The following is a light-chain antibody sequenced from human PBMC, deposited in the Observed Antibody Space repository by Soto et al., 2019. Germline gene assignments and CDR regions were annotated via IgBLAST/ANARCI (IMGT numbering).Light chain of an antibody. J-gene: IGKJ2*01. CDR2: DAS. CDR1: QSISIW. CDR3: QQYNSYSHT. V-gene: IGKV1-5*01. Sequence: GARVTITCRASQSISIWLAWYQQKPGKAPRLLICDASSLESGVPSRFSGSGSGTEFTLTISSLQPDDCATYYCQQYNSYSHTFGQGTKLEIK.